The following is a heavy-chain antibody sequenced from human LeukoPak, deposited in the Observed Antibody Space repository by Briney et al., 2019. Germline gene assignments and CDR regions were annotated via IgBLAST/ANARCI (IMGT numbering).Heavy chain of an antibody. CDR1: WYTFTGYD. CDR2: INPNSGGT. Sequence: ASVKVPCKASWYTFTGYDMHWVRQAPGQGLEWMGRINPNSGGTNYAQKLQGRVTITRDTSISTAYMELSRLRSDRTAVYYCARDRGYSSSWYGYWSQGTLVTVPS. V-gene: IGHV1-2*06. D-gene: IGHD6-13*01. J-gene: IGHJ4*02. CDR3: ARDRGYSSSWYGY.